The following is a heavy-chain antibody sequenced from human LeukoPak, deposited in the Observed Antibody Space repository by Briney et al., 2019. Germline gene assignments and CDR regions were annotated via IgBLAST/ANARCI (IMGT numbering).Heavy chain of an antibody. Sequence: SETLTLACAVSGYSISSGYNWGWRRPPPGKGLECSGIIYHSGSSYYNQSLKSRVTISVDESKNQLSLKLNSVTAADTAVYFCSRLSGYCTNGVCYTAFDYWGQGTLVTVSS. CDR2: IYHSGSS. CDR3: SRLSGYCTNGVCYTAFDY. V-gene: IGHV4-38-2*01. J-gene: IGHJ4*02. D-gene: IGHD2-8*01. CDR1: GYSISSGYN.